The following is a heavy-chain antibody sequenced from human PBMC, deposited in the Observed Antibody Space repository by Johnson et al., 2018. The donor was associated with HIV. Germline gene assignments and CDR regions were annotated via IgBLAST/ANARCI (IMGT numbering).Heavy chain of an antibody. CDR3: AKGGPVLQFLEWLPGRAFDI. D-gene: IGHD3-3*01. V-gene: IGHV3-30*02. Sequence: VQLVESGGGVVQPGGSLRLSCAASGFTFSSYGMHWVRQAPGQGLEWVAFIRYDGSNKYYADSVTGRFTISRDISKNTLYLQMNSLRAEDTAVYYCAKGGPVLQFLEWLPGRAFDIWGQGTMVTVSS. CDR1: GFTFSSYG. CDR2: IRYDGSNK. J-gene: IGHJ3*02.